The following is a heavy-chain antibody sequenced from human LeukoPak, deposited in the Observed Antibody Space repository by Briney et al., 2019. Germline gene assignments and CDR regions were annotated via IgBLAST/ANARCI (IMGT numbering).Heavy chain of an antibody. CDR3: AKDRSHGFSDFDY. CDR1: GFTFSSYA. Sequence: GGSLRLSCAASGFTFSSYAMSWVRQAPGKGLEWVSAISGSGGSTHYTDSVKGRFTISRDNSKNMVFLQMNSLRAEDTAVYYCAKDRSHGFSDFDYWGQGTLVTVSS. J-gene: IGHJ4*02. D-gene: IGHD5-18*01. V-gene: IGHV3-23*01. CDR2: ISGSGGST.